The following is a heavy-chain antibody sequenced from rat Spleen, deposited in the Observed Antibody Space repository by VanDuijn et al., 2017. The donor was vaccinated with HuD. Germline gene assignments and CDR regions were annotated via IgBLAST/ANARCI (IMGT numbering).Heavy chain of an antibody. Sequence: VQLVESDGGLVQPGRSLKLSCAASGFTFSDYYMAWVRQAPTKGLEWMGVIWSNGGTDYNSAIKSRLSISRDTSKSQVFLKMNSLQTEDTAMYFCARPHSYYGYKSYYFDYWGQGVMVTVSS. CDR2: IWSNGGT. V-gene: IGHV2-27*01. CDR1: GFTFSDYY. J-gene: IGHJ2*01. CDR3: ARPHSYYGYKSYYFDY. D-gene: IGHD1-7*01.